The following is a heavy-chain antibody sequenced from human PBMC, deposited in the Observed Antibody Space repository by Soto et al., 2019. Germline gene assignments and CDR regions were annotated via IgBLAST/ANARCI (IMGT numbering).Heavy chain of an antibody. V-gene: IGHV1-18*04. Sequence: QLQLVQSGPEVKRPGASVKVSCKASGYTFTNYAITWVRQVPGQGLEWMGCISVYTGNTNYAQKFQGRVIMTTDTATSTAYMELRSLRSDDTIVYHCVRVWDYTNGLPSPYYCDFWGQGTLVTVSS. J-gene: IGHJ4*02. CDR3: VRVWDYTNGLPSPYYCDF. D-gene: IGHD2-2*02. CDR2: ISVYTGNT. CDR1: GYTFTNYA.